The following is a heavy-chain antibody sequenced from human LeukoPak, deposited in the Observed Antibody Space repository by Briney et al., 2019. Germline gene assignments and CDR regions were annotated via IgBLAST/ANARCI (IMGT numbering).Heavy chain of an antibody. J-gene: IGHJ4*02. D-gene: IGHD5-18*01. CDR2: IKQDGSEK. CDR3: ASERADRQLWL. CDR1: GFTFSSYW. Sequence: PGGSLRLSCAASGFTFSSYWMSWVRQAPGKGLEWVANIKQDGSEKYYVDSVKGRFTISRDNAKNSLYLQMNSLRAEDTAVYYCASERADRQLWLWGQGTLVTVSS. V-gene: IGHV3-7*01.